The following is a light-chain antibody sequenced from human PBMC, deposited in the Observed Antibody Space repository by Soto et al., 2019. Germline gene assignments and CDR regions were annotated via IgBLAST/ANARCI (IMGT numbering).Light chain of an antibody. Sequence: QSVLTQPPSASGTPGQRVTISCSGSTSNIGTNTVNWYQQLPGTAPKLVVYSNAARPSGVSRRFSGSRSGTSASLAISGLQSEDEADYYCAAWDDSLNGPVFGGGTKVTVL. CDR2: SNA. CDR3: AAWDDSLNGPV. CDR1: TSNIGTNT. V-gene: IGLV1-44*01. J-gene: IGLJ3*02.